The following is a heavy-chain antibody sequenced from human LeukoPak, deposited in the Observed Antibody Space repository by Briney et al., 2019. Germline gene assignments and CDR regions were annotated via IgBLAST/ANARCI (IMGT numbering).Heavy chain of an antibody. CDR3: ARNKGYYYDSSGYLFDI. V-gene: IGHV1-18*01. CDR1: GYTFSNYG. D-gene: IGHD3-22*01. CDR2: ISAYNGNT. J-gene: IGHJ3*02. Sequence: AASVKVSCKASGYTFSNYGISWVRQAPGQGLEWMGWISAYNGNTNYAQKLQGRVTMTTDTSTSTAYMELRSLRSDDTAVYYCARNKGYYYDSSGYLFDIWGQGTMVTVSS.